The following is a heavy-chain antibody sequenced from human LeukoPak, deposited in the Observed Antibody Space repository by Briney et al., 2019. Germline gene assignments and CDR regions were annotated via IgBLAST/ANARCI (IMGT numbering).Heavy chain of an antibody. CDR1: GYSFTSYW. D-gene: IGHD2-15*01. CDR3: ARPHGSGGSCYSFDI. CDR2: VYPGDSDT. Sequence: GESLKISCKGSGYSFTSYWIGWVRQMPGKGLEWMGIVYPGDSDTRYRASFQGQVTISADKSISTAYLQWSSLKASDTAMYYCARPHGSGGSCYSFDIWGQGTMVTVSS. V-gene: IGHV5-51*01. J-gene: IGHJ3*02.